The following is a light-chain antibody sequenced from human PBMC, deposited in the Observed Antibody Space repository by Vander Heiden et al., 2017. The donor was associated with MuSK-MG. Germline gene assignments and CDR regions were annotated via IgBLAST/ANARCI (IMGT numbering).Light chain of an antibody. CDR2: GAS. CDR3: QQYGSSPPYT. J-gene: IGKJ2*01. Sequence: EIVLTQSPGPLSLSPGERATLSCRANQSVSSSYLAWYQQKPGQAPRLLIYGASSRATGIPDRFSGSGSGTDFTLTISRREPEDFAVYYCQQYGSSPPYTFGQGTKMEIK. CDR1: QSVSSSY. V-gene: IGKV3-20*01.